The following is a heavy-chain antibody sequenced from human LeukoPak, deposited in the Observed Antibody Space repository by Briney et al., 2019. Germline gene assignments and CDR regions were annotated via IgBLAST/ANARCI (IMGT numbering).Heavy chain of an antibody. J-gene: IGHJ6*03. V-gene: IGHV3-23*01. D-gene: IGHD3-22*01. CDR3: AKEIVVVPRYMDV. Sequence: TGGSLRLSCAASGFTFSSYAVSWVRQAPGKGLEWVSAISGSGGSTYYADSVKGRFTISRDNSKNTLYLQMNSLRAEDTAVYYCAKEIVVVPRYMDVWGKGTTVTVSS. CDR1: GFTFSSYA. CDR2: ISGSGGST.